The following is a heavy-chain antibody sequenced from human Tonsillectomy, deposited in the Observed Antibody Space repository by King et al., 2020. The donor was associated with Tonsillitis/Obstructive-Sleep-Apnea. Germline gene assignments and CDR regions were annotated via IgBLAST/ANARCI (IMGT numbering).Heavy chain of an antibody. CDR1: GSTLRSMP. CDR2: IGVRGGAN. V-gene: IGHV3-23*04. Sequence: VQLVESGGGLVQPGGSLSPSCEAPGSTLRSMPWSWSARPQGRGLDGAPLIGVRGGANTYPASVKGRFTISRDNSKNTLYLQMNSLRAEDTAVYYCAKAGTIIVEYYYYGMDVWGQGTTVTVSS. D-gene: IGHD3-3*01. CDR3: AKAGTIIVEYYYYGMDV. J-gene: IGHJ6*02.